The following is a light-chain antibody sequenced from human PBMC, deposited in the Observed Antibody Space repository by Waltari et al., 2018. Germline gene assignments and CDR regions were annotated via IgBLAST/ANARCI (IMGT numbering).Light chain of an antibody. V-gene: IGLV2-23*01. CDR1: SSDVGNYNL. CDR2: EGN. Sequence: SALTQPASVSGSPGQSITISCTGPSSDVGNYNLVSWYQQHPGKAPKLMIYEGNKRPSGVSNRFSGSKSGNMASLTISGLQAEDEADYYCCSYAGSSAPRVFGGGTKLTVL. CDR3: CSYAGSSAPRV. J-gene: IGLJ3*02.